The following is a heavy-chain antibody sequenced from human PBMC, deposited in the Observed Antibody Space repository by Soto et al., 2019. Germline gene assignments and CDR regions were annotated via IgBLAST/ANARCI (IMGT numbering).Heavy chain of an antibody. CDR3: ARGNVGGSYYGSGSYYIGHYYYYMDV. V-gene: IGHV4-34*01. J-gene: IGHJ6*03. CDR1: GGSFSGYY. CDR2: INHSGST. Sequence: ETLSLTCAVYGGSFSGYYWSWIRQPPGKGLEWIGEINHSGSTNYNPSLKSRVTISVDTSKNQFSLKLSSVTAADTAVYYCARGNVGGSYYGSGSYYIGHYYYYMDVWGKGTTVTVSS. D-gene: IGHD3-10*01.